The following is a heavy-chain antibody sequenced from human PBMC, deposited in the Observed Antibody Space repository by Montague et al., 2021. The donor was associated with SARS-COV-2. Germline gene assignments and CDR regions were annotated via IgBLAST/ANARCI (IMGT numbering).Heavy chain of an antibody. J-gene: IGHJ6*02. V-gene: IGHV4-34*01. CDR2: KKNSEST. Sequence: KKNSESTNYNPSLKSRVTISVDPSKNQFSLKLSSVTAADTAVYYCARVRYYGSGTSVGMDVWGQGTTVTVSS. CDR3: ARVRYYGSGTSVGMDV. D-gene: IGHD3-10*01.